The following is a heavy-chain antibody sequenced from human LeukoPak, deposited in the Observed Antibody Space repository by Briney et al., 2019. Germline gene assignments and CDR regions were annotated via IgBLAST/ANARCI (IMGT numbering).Heavy chain of an antibody. CDR3: ARLDIVVVPAAIGIHDTFDI. CDR2: IYHSGST. J-gene: IGHJ3*02. Sequence: SETLSLTCAVSGYSISSGDYWGWIRQPPGKGLEWIGRIYHSGSTYYNPSLKSRVTISVDTSKNQFSLKLSSVTAADTAVYYSARLDIVVVPAAIGIHDTFDIWGQGAIVTVSS. CDR1: GYSISSGDY. D-gene: IGHD2-2*02. V-gene: IGHV4-38-2*01.